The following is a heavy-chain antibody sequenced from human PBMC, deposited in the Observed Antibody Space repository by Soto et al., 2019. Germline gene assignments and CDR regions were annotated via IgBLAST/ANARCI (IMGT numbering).Heavy chain of an antibody. CDR2: ILHDGSAE. CDR3: ARSRDGYSFYFYYGMDG. D-gene: IGHD4-4*01. J-gene: IGHJ6*02. V-gene: IGHV3-30*03. Sequence: PGGPLRLSCAASGFTFTSYGMRWVRQAPGKGLEWMALILHDGSAEYYADSVKGRFTISRDNSKNTLYLQMNSLRAEDTAVYYCARSRDGYSFYFYYGMDGWGQGTTVTVSS. CDR1: GFTFTSYG.